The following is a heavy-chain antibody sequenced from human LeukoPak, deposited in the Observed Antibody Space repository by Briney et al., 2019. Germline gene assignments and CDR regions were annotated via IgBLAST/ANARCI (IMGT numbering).Heavy chain of an antibody. V-gene: IGHV5-51*01. CDR1: GYSFTSYW. Sequence: GESLKISCKGSGYSFTSYWIGWVRQMPGKGLEWMGIIYPGDSDTRYSPSFQGQVTISADKSISTAYLQWSSLKASDTAMNYCARQDYYDSSGYYSRTGVDYWGQGTLVTVSS. CDR3: ARQDYYDSSGYYSRTGVDY. D-gene: IGHD3-22*01. CDR2: IYPGDSDT. J-gene: IGHJ4*02.